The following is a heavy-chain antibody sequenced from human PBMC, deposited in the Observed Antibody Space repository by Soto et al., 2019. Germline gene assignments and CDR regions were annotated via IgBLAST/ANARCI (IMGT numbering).Heavy chain of an antibody. CDR2: IYSGGST. V-gene: IGHV3-66*01. Sequence: GGSLRLSCAASGFTVSSNYMSWVRQAPGKGLKWVSVIYSGGSTYYADSVKGRFTISRDNSKNTLYLQMNSLRAEDTAVYYCASTNLDCSGGSCYSGGNWFDPWGQGTLVTVSS. CDR3: ASTNLDCSGGSCYSGGNWFDP. D-gene: IGHD2-15*01. J-gene: IGHJ5*02. CDR1: GFTVSSNY.